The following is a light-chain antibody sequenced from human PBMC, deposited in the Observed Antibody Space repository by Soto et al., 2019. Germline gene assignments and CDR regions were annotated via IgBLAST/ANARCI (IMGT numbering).Light chain of an antibody. J-gene: IGKJ4*01. CDR3: QHYYSHPLT. Sequence: AIRMTQSPSSLSASTGDRVTITCRASQGISSYLAWYQQKPGKAPKLLIYAASTLQSGVPSRFSGSGSGTDFTLTISCLQYEDCANYYCQHYYSHPLTFGGGTKVEIK. CDR2: AAS. V-gene: IGKV1-8*01. CDR1: QGISSY.